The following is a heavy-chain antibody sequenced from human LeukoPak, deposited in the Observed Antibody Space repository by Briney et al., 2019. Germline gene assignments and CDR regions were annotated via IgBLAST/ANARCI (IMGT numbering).Heavy chain of an antibody. CDR3: ARHSELRLFIGNWFDP. V-gene: IGHV4-39*01. J-gene: IGHJ5*02. Sequence: SETLSLTCTVSGGSISTSNYYWGWIRQPPGKGLEWIGNIFYSGSTYYSPSLKSRVTISLDTSRNQFSLKLSSVTAADTAVYYCARHSELRLFIGNWFDPWGQGTLVTVSS. CDR2: IFYSGST. CDR1: GGSISTSNYY. D-gene: IGHD4-17*01.